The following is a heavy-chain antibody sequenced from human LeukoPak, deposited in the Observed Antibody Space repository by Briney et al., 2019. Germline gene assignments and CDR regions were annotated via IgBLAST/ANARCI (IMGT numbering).Heavy chain of an antibody. CDR3: ASGDPLYFQH. Sequence: ASVKVSCKASGYTFTSYAMHWVRQAPGQRLEWMGWINAGNGSTKYSQKFQGRVTITRDTSASTAYMELSSLRSEDTAVYYCASGDPLYFQHWGQGTLVTVSS. CDR1: GYTFTSYA. D-gene: IGHD7-27*01. J-gene: IGHJ1*01. CDR2: INAGNGST. V-gene: IGHV1-3*01.